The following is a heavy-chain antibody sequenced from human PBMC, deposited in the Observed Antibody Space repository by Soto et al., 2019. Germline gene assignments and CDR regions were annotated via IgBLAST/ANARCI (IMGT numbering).Heavy chain of an antibody. CDR2: IYYSGST. J-gene: IGHJ4*02. CDR1: GGSISSGGYY. Sequence: SETLSLTCTVSGGSISSGGYYWSWIRQHPGKGLEWIGYIYYSGSTYYNPSLKSRVTISVDTSKNQFSLKLSSVTAADTAVYYCARGMITFGGVSSSLFRYFDYWGQGTLVTVSS. V-gene: IGHV4-31*03. D-gene: IGHD3-16*01. CDR3: ARGMITFGGVSSSLFRYFDY.